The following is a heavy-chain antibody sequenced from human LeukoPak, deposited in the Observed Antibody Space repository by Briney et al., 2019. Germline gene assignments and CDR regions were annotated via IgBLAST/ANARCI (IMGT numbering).Heavy chain of an antibody. CDR2: ISRSGDNT. V-gene: IGHV3-23*01. J-gene: IGHJ4*02. CDR3: ANVYYDICSGRFDY. D-gene: IGHD3-9*01. Sequence: GGSLRLSCAASGFTFSGYAMSWVRQAPGKGLEWLSGISRSGDNTYYAASVKGRFTISRDNSKNTLYLQMSSLRAEDTAVYHCANVYYDICSGRFDYWGQGILVTVSS. CDR1: GFTFSGYA.